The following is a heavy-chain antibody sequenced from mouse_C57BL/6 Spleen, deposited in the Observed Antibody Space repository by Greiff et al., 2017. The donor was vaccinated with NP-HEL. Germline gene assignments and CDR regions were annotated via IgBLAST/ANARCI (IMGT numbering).Heavy chain of an antibody. CDR2: ISSGSSTI. D-gene: IGHD1-1*01. CDR3: AILLGVGY. CDR1: GFTFSDYG. Sequence: DVKLVESGGGLVKPGGSLKLSCAASGFTFSDYGMHWVRQAPEKGLEWVAYISSGSSTIYYADTVKGRFTISRDNAKNTLFLQMTSLRSEDTAMYYCAILLGVGYWGQGTTLTVSS. V-gene: IGHV5-17*01. J-gene: IGHJ2*01.